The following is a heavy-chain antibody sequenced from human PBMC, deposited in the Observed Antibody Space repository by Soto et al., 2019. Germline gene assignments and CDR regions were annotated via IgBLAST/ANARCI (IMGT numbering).Heavy chain of an antibody. CDR1: GFTFSDHN. V-gene: IGHV3-72*01. CDR2: TRGKANSYTT. Sequence: PGGSLRLSCVASGFTFSDHNIDWGRQAPGKGLEWVGRTRGKANSYTTDYAASVKGRFTISRDDSKNSAFLQMNSLKTEDTALYYCTRRAPSRAFDFWGQGTPVTVSS. CDR3: TRRAPSRAFDF. J-gene: IGHJ4*02.